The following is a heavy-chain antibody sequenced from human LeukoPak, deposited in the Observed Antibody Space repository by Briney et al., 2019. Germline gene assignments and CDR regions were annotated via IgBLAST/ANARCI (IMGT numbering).Heavy chain of an antibody. CDR3: AREIYCTNGICNLDAFDI. CDR2: IYHSGNT. V-gene: IGHV4-38-2*02. CDR1: GYSISSGYY. D-gene: IGHD2-8*01. J-gene: IGHJ3*02. Sequence: PSETLSLTCTVSGYSISSGYYWGWIRQPPGKGLEWIGSIYHSGNTYYNPSLKSRVTISVDTSKNQFSLKLSSVTAADTAVYYCAREIYCTNGICNLDAFDIWGQGTMVTVSS.